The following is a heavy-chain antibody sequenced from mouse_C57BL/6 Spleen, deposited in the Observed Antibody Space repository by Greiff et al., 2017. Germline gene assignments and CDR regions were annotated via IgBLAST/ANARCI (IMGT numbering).Heavy chain of an antibody. CDR1: GYTFTSYW. Sequence: QVQLQQPGAELVMPGASVKLSCKASGYTFTSYWMPWVKQRPGQGLEWIGEIDPSDSYTNYNQKFKGKSTLTVDKSSSTAYMRLSSLTSEDSAVYYCARDGSSLYYFDYWGQGTTLTVSS. V-gene: IGHV1-69*01. D-gene: IGHD1-1*01. J-gene: IGHJ2*01. CDR3: ARDGSSLYYFDY. CDR2: IDPSDSYT.